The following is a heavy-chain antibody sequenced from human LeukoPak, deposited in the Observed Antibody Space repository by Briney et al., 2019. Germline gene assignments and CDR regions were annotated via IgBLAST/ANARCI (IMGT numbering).Heavy chain of an antibody. V-gene: IGHV1-69-2*01. J-gene: IGHJ4*02. CDR1: GYTFTDYY. CDR3: ARGRSKGYSTYDY. Sequence: GASVKVSCKASGYTFTDYYMHWVQQAPGKGLERMGRVDPEDGETIYAEKSQGRVTITADTSTDTAYMELSSLRSEDTAVYYCARGRSKGYSTYDYWGQGTLVTVSS. CDR2: VDPEDGET. D-gene: IGHD2-15*01.